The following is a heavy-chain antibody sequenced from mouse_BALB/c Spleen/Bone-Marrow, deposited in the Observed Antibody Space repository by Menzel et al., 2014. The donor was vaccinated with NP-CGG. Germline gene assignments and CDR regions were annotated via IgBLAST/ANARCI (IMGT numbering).Heavy chain of an antibody. CDR2: ISSGGSYT. CDR3: ARQENWALNY. Sequence: VQLKESGGGLVKPGGSLKLSCAASRFTFSNYAMSWVRQTPEKRLEWVATISSGGSYTYYPESAKGRFTISRDNAQNTLYLQVSSLRSEDAAMYFCARQENWALNYWGQGTTLTVSS. D-gene: IGHD4-1*01. CDR1: RFTFSNYA. J-gene: IGHJ2*01. V-gene: IGHV5-9-3*01.